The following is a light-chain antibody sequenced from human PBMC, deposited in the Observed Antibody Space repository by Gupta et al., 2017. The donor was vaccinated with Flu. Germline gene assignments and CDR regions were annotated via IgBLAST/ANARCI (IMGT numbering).Light chain of an antibody. V-gene: IGLV1-44*01. CDR3: SAYDDSRNCVV. J-gene: IGLJ2*01. Sequence: QSVLTQPPSASGTPGQRVTIPCSGSSSNIGSNTVHWYHQLTETAPKLLIYGNNQRRSGVPDRFSGSKYGTSAALTISGLQADDEADYYCSAYDDSRNCVVFGGGTKRTVL. CDR2: GNN. CDR1: SSNIGSNT.